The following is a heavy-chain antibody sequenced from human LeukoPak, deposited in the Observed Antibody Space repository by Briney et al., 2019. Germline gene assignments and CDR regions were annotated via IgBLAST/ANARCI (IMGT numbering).Heavy chain of an antibody. CDR2: LGRSGENR. V-gene: IGHV3-23*01. J-gene: IGHJ6*02. Sequence: PGGSLRLSCAASAFTFRSYAMIWVRQAPGKGLEWVSGLGRSGENRYYATSVRGRFSISRDNSKDTVYLQMNSLRAEDTAIYYCVKDRPCETCMPMDAWGQGTTVTVSS. CDR1: AFTFRSYA. CDR3: VKDRPCETCMPMDA. D-gene: IGHD2-2*01.